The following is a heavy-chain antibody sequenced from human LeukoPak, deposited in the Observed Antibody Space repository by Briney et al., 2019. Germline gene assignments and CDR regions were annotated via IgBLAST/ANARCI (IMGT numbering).Heavy chain of an antibody. CDR3: ARLAGQSENSGGDY. J-gene: IGHJ4*02. CDR1: GYSFTSYW. CDR2: IYPGDSDT. V-gene: IGHV5-51*01. D-gene: IGHD1-26*01. Sequence: GESLKISCKGSGYSFTSYWIGWVRQMPGKGLEWMGIIYPGDSDTRYNPSFQGRVTISADKSITTAYVQWSSLKASDTAMYYCARLAGQSENSGGDYWGQGTLVTVSS.